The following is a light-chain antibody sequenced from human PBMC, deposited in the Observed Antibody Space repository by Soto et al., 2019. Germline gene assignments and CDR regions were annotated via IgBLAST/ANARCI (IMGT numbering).Light chain of an antibody. CDR1: QGIRND. CDR3: LQDYNYPWT. Sequence: AIQMTQSPSSLSASVGDRVTITCRASQGIRNDLGWYQQKPGKAPKLLIYAASSLQSGVPSRFSCSGSGTDFTLTISSLQTEDFATYYCLQDYNYPWTFGQGTKVEIK. J-gene: IGKJ1*01. V-gene: IGKV1-6*01. CDR2: AAS.